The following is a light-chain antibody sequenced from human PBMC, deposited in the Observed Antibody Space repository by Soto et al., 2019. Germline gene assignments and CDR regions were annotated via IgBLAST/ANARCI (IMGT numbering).Light chain of an antibody. CDR1: QSVSGNY. CDR2: GAS. V-gene: IGKV3-20*01. Sequence: EIVLTQSPGTLSLSPGERASLSCRASQSVSGNYLGWYQQKPGQAPRLLIYGASSMATGIPDRFSGSGSGTDFTLTISRLEPEDSAVYYCQQYGNSFTFGPGTKVDIK. CDR3: QQYGNSFT. J-gene: IGKJ3*01.